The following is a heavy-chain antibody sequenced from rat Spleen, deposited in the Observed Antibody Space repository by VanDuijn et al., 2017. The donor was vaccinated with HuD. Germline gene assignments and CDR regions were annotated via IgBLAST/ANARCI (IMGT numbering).Heavy chain of an antibody. V-gene: IGHV2-4*01. J-gene: IGHJ2*01. CDR3: VRDGGELGY. D-gene: IGHD4-6*01. CDR1: GFSLTSYG. CDR2: IWTGGSI. Sequence: QVQLKESGPGLVQPSQTLSLTCTVSGFSLTSYGVSWVRQPPRKGLQWMGVIWTGGSITYNFLLKSRLSISRDTSKSQVFLKMNSLQTEDTATYYCVRDGGELGYWGQGLMVTVSS.